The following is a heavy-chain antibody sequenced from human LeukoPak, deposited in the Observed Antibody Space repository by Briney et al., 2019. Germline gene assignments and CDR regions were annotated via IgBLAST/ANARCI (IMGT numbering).Heavy chain of an antibody. J-gene: IGHJ4*02. CDR3: ASPGQRYCSSTSCYTGYFDY. Sequence: SETLSLTCAVYGGSFSGYYWSWIRQPPGKGLEWIGSIYYSGSTYYNPSLKSRVTISVDTSKNQFSLKLSSVTAADTAVYYCASPGQRYCSSTSCYTGYFDYWGQGTLVTVSS. V-gene: IGHV4-34*01. CDR1: GGSFSGYY. D-gene: IGHD2-2*02. CDR2: IYYSGST.